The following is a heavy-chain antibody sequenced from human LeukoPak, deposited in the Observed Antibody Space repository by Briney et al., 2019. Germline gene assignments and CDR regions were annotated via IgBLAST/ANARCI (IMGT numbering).Heavy chain of an antibody. D-gene: IGHD6-13*01. CDR1: GDTTKTNA. CDR2: ISAGSGNT. V-gene: IGHV1-3*01. Sequence: ASVKVSCKASGDTTKTNALVWLRQAPGQSPEWMGWISAGSGNTKYSQKFQDRITITRDTSARTTYMELSSLTSGDTAVYYCASFAGPDYHYMDVWGKGTTVTVSS. CDR3: ASFAGPDYHYMDV. J-gene: IGHJ6*03.